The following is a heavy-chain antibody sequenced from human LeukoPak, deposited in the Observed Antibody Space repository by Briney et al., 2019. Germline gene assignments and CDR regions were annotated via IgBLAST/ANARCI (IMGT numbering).Heavy chain of an antibody. J-gene: IGHJ6*03. V-gene: IGHV4-59*01. CDR1: GGSISSYY. CDR3: ARVPGYSSGWSLYYYYYMDV. Sequence: SETLSLTCTVSGGSISSYYWSWIRQPPGKGLEWIGYIYYSGSTNYNPSLKSRVTISVDTSKNQFSLKLSSVTAADTAVYYCARVPGYSSGWSLYYYYYMDVWGKGTTVTVSS. CDR2: IYYSGST. D-gene: IGHD6-19*01.